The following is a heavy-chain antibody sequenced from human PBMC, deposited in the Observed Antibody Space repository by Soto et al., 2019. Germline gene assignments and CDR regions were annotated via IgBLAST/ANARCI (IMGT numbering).Heavy chain of an antibody. CDR3: LRGDIRGTWEYDPGR. CDR1: GFTFNTYG. Sequence: QVQLVESGGGVVQPGRSLRLSCVASGFTFNTYGMHWVRQAPGKGLEWVATILYDGSEKYYADSLKGRFTIARDNSNNTVQLQMNSLRGDDTAGYFCLRGDIRGTWEYDPGRWGPGTPVTISS. D-gene: IGHD3-16*01. V-gene: IGHV3-33*01. CDR2: ILYDGSEK. J-gene: IGHJ4*02.